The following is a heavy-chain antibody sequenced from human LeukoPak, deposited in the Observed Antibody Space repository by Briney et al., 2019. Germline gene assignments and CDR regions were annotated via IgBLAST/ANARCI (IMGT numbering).Heavy chain of an antibody. V-gene: IGHV4-39*01. Sequence: SETLSLTCTVSGGSISSSSYYWGWIRQPPGKGLEWIGSIYYSGSTYYNPSLKSRVTISVDTSKNQFSLKLSSVTAADTAVYYCAKLRVRLTTSGQDYWGQGTLVTVSS. CDR1: GGSISSSSYY. CDR2: IYYSGST. D-gene: IGHD3-3*01. J-gene: IGHJ4*02. CDR3: AKLRVRLTTSGQDY.